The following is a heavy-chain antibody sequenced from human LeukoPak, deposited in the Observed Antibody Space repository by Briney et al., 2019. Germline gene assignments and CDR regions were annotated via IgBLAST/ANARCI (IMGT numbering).Heavy chain of an antibody. CDR3: ARDRQFRLHDP. V-gene: IGHV3-11*01. J-gene: IGHJ5*02. D-gene: IGHD3-16*01. Sequence: GGSLRLSCTASGFTFSDYYMTWIRQAPGKGLEWLAYISTSGSITSYVDSVRGRFTISRDNAKNSLYLQIDSLRAEDTAMYYCARDRQFRLHDPWGQGILVTVSS. CDR1: GFTFSDYY. CDR2: ISTSGSIT.